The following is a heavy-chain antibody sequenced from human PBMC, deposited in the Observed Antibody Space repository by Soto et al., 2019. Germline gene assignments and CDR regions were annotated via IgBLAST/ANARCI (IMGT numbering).Heavy chain of an antibody. CDR1: GGTFPNST. CDR3: ARATTASSPFVY. CDR2: IIPVLNIA. D-gene: IGHD1-26*01. Sequence: QVQLVQSGAEMKSPGSSVKVSCEASGGTFPNSTFNWVRQAPGQGLEWMGRIIPVLNIANYAQNFHGRITITADKSTSTAYLELTSLRSDDTAIYFCARATTASSPFVYWGQGYLVTVSS. V-gene: IGHV1-69*02. J-gene: IGHJ4*02.